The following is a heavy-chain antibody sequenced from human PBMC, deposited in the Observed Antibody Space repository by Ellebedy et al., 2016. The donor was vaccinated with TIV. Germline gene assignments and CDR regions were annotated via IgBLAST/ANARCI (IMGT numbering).Heavy chain of an antibody. V-gene: IGHV4-39*07. CDR1: GGSISSGSYY. Sequence: MPSETLSLTCTVSGGSISSGSYYWGWIRQPPGKGLEWIGTIYYTGSTYYNPSLKSRVTISVDTSKNQFSLKLSSVTAADTAVYYCARADWNNWFDPWGQGTLVTVSS. J-gene: IGHJ5*02. CDR3: ARADWNNWFDP. D-gene: IGHD1-1*01. CDR2: IYYTGST.